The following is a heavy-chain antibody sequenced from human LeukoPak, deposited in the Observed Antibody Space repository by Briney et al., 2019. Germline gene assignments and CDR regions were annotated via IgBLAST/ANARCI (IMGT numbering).Heavy chain of an antibody. Sequence: SETLSLTCTVYGGSTSSLYTGCVRQPPGGWLGWIGYIYYSGSTTYKPSLKSRVTISVEWSTNQFSLNLSSVTATATALYYCGRERQLDAFDIWGQGRMVTVSS. V-gene: IGHV4-59*11. CDR1: GGSTSSLY. CDR3: GRERQLDAFDI. CDR2: IYYSGST. D-gene: IGHD1-1*01. J-gene: IGHJ3*02.